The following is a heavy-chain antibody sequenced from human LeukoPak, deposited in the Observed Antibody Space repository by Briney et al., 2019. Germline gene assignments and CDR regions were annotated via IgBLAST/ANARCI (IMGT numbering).Heavy chain of an antibody. CDR1: GGSISSGSYY. CDR3: ARRHSGYDGYYFDY. Sequence: PSETLSLTCTVSGGSISSGSYYWSWIRQPAGKGLEWIGRIYTSGSTNYNPSPKSRVTISVDTSKNQFSLKLSSVTAADTAVYYCARRHSGYDGYYFDYWGQGTLVTVSS. J-gene: IGHJ4*02. CDR2: IYTSGST. V-gene: IGHV4-61*02. D-gene: IGHD5-12*01.